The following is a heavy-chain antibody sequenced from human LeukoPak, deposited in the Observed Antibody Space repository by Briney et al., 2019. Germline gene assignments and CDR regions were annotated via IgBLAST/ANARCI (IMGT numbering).Heavy chain of an antibody. CDR3: ARDDGKLELRSAFDY. CDR1: GGTFSIYA. J-gene: IGHJ4*02. Sequence: GASVNVSCTASGGTFSIYAISWVRQAPGQGLEWMGGIIPIFGTANYAQKFQGRVTITTDESTSTAYLELSSLRSEDTAVYYCARDDGKLELRSAFDYWGQGTLVTVSS. D-gene: IGHD1-7*01. CDR2: IIPIFGTA. V-gene: IGHV1-69*05.